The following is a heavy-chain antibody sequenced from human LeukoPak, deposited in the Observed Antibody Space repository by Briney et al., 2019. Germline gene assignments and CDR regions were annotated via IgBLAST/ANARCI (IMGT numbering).Heavy chain of an antibody. CDR3: AMMGDTFDI. V-gene: IGHV1-2*02. J-gene: IGHJ3*02. CDR2: INPDSGDT. CDR1: GYTFTGYY. Sequence: ASVKVSCKASGYTFTGYYMHWVRQAPGQGLEWMGSINPDSGDTNYAQNLQGRVTMTRDTSINTAYLDLSRLRSDDTAVYYCAMMGDTFDIWGQGTKVTVSS. D-gene: IGHD3-16*01.